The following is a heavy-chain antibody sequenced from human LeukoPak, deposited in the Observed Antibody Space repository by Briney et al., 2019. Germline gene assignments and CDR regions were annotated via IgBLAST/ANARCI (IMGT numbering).Heavy chain of an antibody. CDR1: ADSISTYY. V-gene: IGHV4-4*07. Sequence: SETLSLTCTVSADSISTYYWSWIRQPAGKGLEWIGRVHASGDINYNPSLKSRVTISTDQSKNQFSLHLNSMTAADTAVYYCARGGRNSRVQFDYWGQEMLVTVSS. CDR3: ARGGRNSRVQFDY. CDR2: VHASGDI. J-gene: IGHJ4*02. D-gene: IGHD3-16*01.